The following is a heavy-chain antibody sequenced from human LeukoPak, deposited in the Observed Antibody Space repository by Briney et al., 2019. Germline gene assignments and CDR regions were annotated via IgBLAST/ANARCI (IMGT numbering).Heavy chain of an antibody. V-gene: IGHV1-18*01. D-gene: IGHD1-26*01. Sequence: ASVKVSCKASGYTFTSYGISWVRQAPGQGLEWMGWISAYNGNTNYAQKFQGRVTITADESTSTAYMELSSLRSEDTAVYYCARDNISGRQRRYYFDYWGQGTLVTVSS. CDR2: ISAYNGNT. CDR1: GYTFTSYG. J-gene: IGHJ4*02. CDR3: ARDNISGRQRRYYFDY.